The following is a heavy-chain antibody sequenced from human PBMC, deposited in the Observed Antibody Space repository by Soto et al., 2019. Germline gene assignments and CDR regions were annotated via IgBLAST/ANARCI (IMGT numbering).Heavy chain of an antibody. J-gene: IGHJ6*03. CDR1: GFTFSSYA. D-gene: IGHD6-13*01. Sequence: GGSLRLSCAASGFTFSSYAMSWVRQAPGKGLEWVSAISGSGGSTYYADSVKGRFTISRGNSKNTLYLQMNSLRAEDTAVYYCAKGDRPIKSSSWHLGDYYHYYYMDVWGKGTTVTVSS. CDR3: AKGDRPIKSSSWHLGDYYHYYYMDV. V-gene: IGHV3-23*01. CDR2: ISGSGGST.